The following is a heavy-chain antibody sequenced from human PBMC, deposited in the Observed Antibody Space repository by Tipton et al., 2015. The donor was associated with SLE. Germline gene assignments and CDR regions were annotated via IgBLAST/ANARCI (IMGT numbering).Heavy chain of an antibody. V-gene: IGHV1-69*05. CDR1: GGTFRSYG. D-gene: IGHD3-10*01. J-gene: IGHJ3*02. CDR2: IIPIFGTA. CDR3: ARPLGSSCYTVAWHI. Sequence: QSGAEVKRPGSSVKVSCKASGGTFRSYGISWVRQAPGQGLEWMGGIIPIFGTANYARKLQSRLTVTTDESTSTAYMELSSLRSEDTGVYYCARPLGSSCYTVAWHIWCQGPMVTVSS.